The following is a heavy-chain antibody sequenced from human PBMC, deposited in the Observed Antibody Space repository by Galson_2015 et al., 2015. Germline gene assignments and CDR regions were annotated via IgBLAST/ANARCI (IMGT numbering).Heavy chain of an antibody. CDR2: ISSSSSYI. J-gene: IGHJ3*02. CDR1: GFTFSSYS. V-gene: IGHV3-21*01. D-gene: IGHD3-22*01. Sequence: SLRLSCAASGFTFSSYSMNWVRQAPGKGLEWVSSISSSSSYIYYADSVKGRFTISRDNAKNSLYLQMNSLRAEDTAVYYCARDQEYYYDSSARGAFDIWSQGTMVTVSS. CDR3: ARDQEYYYDSSARGAFDI.